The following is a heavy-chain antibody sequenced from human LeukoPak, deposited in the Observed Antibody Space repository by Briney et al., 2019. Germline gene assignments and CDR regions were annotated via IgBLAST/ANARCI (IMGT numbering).Heavy chain of an antibody. CDR2: ISAYNGNT. CDR1: GYTFTSYG. V-gene: IGHV1-18*01. CDR3: ARDGADNCSGGSCPEAFDI. Sequence: VASVKVSCKASGYTFTSYGISWVRQAPGQALEWMGWISAYNGNTNYAQKLQGRVTMTTDTSTSTAYMELRSLRSDDTAVYYCARDGADNCSGGSCPEAFDIWGQGTMVTVSS. D-gene: IGHD2-15*01. J-gene: IGHJ3*02.